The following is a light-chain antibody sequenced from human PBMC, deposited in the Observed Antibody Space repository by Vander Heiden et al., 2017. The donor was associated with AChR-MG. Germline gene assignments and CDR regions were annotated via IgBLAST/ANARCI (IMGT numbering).Light chain of an antibody. CDR3: TSFICNTVRV. V-gene: IGLV2-14*03. CDR1: SSDFNTHKY. J-gene: IGLJ3*02. CDR2: DVT. Sequence: QSALTQPASVSGSPGPSITLSCTGSSSDFNTHKYVSWYQQHPGKAPKLIIYDVTNRPSGVSNRFSGSKSGNTASLTISGLQAEDEADYYCTSFICNTVRVFGGGTKLTVL.